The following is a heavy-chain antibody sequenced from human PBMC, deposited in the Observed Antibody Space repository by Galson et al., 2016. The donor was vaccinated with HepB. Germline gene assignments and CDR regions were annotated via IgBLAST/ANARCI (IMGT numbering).Heavy chain of an antibody. CDR3: ARPYTYYFGSGSYFDVLHYGMDV. D-gene: IGHD3-10*01. V-gene: IGHV3-48*01. CDR1: GFRFSDYK. CDR2: ISASSGTI. J-gene: IGHJ6*02. Sequence: SLRLSCAAPGFRFSDYKMNWVRQAPGRGLEWVAYISASSGTIYYADSVKGRFTSPRDNANNSLSLKMNSLRAEDTAFYYCARPYTYYFGSGSYFDVLHYGMDVWGQGTTVTVSS.